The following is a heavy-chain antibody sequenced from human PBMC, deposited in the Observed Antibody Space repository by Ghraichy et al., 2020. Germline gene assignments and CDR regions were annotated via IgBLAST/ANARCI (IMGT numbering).Heavy chain of an antibody. D-gene: IGHD3-16*01. Sequence: SCAASGFSFKDEAMHWVRQAPGKGLEWVSTITWDSQSIGYADSVKGRFTISRDNAKQSLYLQMNDVRADYTALYYCAKGDSQGGYYYYYFFMDVWGKGTTGTVSS. CDR3: AKGDSQGGYYYYYFFMDV. J-gene: IGHJ6*03. CDR1: GFSFKDEA. V-gene: IGHV3-9*01. CDR2: ITWDSQSI.